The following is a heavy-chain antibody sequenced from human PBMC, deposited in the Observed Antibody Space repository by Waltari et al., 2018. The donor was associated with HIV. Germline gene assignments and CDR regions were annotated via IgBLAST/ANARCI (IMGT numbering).Heavy chain of an antibody. V-gene: IGHV1-2*02. CDR3: ARAGVGGIIQDFAL. CDR2: SSGAGVFN. CDR1: GFLLSDHY. J-gene: IGHJ4*02. Sequence: QVQLIQPEFQMGKPGASVRLSCLASGFLLSDHYIHWVRQGPRQTLDCMASSSGAGVFNSSGPKFLARGPVTRDLFTGTIHLDFMSLTSEETAVYVCARAGVGGIIQDFALWGRGT. D-gene: IGHD1-26*01.